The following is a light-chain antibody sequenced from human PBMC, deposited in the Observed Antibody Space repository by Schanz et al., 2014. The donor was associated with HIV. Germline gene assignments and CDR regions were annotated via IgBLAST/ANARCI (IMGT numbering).Light chain of an antibody. CDR2: GVS. V-gene: IGKV3-20*01. CDR1: QSVSSNY. CDR3: QQYDSSTWT. Sequence: EIVLTQSPGTLSLSPGERATLSCRASQSVSSNYLAWYQQKPGQTPRLLIYGVSSRAAGIPDRFSGSGSGTDFTLTINRLEPEDFAIYYCQQYDSSTWTFGQGTKVQI. J-gene: IGKJ1*01.